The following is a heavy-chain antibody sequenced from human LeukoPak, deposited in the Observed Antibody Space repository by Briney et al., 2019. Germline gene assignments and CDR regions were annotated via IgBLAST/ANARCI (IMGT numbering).Heavy chain of an antibody. Sequence: GASVKVSCKASGYTFTVYYMHWVRQAPGQGLEWMGWINPNGGGTNYAQKFQGRVTMTRDTSISTAYMELSRLRSDDTAVYYCARVAPLRLGELSFLRFWDYWGQGTLVTVSS. D-gene: IGHD3-16*02. CDR3: ARVAPLRLGELSFLRFWDY. V-gene: IGHV1-2*02. J-gene: IGHJ4*02. CDR1: GYTFTVYY. CDR2: INPNGGGT.